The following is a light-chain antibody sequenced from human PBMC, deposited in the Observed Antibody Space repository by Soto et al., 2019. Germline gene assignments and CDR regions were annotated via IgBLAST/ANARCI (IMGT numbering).Light chain of an antibody. CDR3: VQSTQLPST. Sequence: DILLTQTPLSLSVTPGQAASISCKSATGLLQSDGKTYLSWYVQKPGQPPQLMIYEVSIRFSGVPDRFSGSGSWTDFTLKISRMEAEDVWVYYCVQSTQLPSTFGQGPKLDIK. V-gene: IGKV2D-29*01. CDR1: TGLLQSDGKTY. CDR2: EVS. J-gene: IGKJ2*01.